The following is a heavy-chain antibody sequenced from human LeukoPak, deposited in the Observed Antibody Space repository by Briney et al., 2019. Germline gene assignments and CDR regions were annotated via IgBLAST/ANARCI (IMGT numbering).Heavy chain of an antibody. Sequence: GGSLRLSCAASGFTFSDYYMSWIRQAPGKGLEWVSYISSSGSTIYYADSVKGRFTISRDNAKNSLYLQMNSLRAEDTAVYYCARVGPYYYDSSGYPPPNNWGQGTLVTVSS. V-gene: IGHV3-11*04. J-gene: IGHJ4*02. D-gene: IGHD3-22*01. CDR2: ISSSGSTI. CDR1: GFTFSDYY. CDR3: ARVGPYYYDSSGYPPPNN.